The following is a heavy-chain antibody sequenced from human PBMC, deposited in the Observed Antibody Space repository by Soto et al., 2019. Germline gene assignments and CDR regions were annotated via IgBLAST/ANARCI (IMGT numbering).Heavy chain of an antibody. Sequence: SETLSLTCAVYGGSFSGYYWSWIRQPPGKGLEWIGEINHSGSTNYNPSLKSRVTISVDTSKNQFSLKLSSVTAADTAVYYCARAKRLAVAGTGTTLYYYYGMDVWGQGTTVTVSS. V-gene: IGHV4-34*01. CDR3: ARAKRLAVAGTGTTLYYYYGMDV. J-gene: IGHJ6*02. CDR2: INHSGST. D-gene: IGHD6-19*01. CDR1: GGSFSGYY.